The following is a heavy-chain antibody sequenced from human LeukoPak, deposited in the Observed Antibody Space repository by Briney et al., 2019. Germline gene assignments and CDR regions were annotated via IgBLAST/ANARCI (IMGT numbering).Heavy chain of an antibody. V-gene: IGHV3-64D*06. CDR3: VRGAYSSSWSPPFDW. CDR1: GFIFSIYC. D-gene: IGHD6-13*01. J-gene: IGHJ4*02. CDR2: ISGNGRNT. Sequence: GGSLRLSCSASGFIFSIYCMHWVRQAPGNGLEYVAAISGNGRNTYYADSVRGRFTVSRDNSKNSLYLQMSSLRAEDTAVYYWVRGAYSSSWSPPFDWGGEATLATAS.